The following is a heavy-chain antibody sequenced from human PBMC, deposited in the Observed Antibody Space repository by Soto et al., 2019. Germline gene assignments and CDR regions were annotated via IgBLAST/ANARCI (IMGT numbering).Heavy chain of an antibody. CDR2: IYHSGST. CDR3: ARRGAGDFDY. Sequence: QLQLQESGSGLVKPSQTLSLTCAVSGGSISSGGYSWSWIRQPPGKGLEWIGYIYHSGSTYYNPSLKXXVXIXXDRSKNQFSLKLSSVTAADTAVYYCARRGAGDFDYWGQGTLVTVSS. D-gene: IGHD3-10*01. CDR1: GGSISSGGYS. J-gene: IGHJ4*02. V-gene: IGHV4-30-2*01.